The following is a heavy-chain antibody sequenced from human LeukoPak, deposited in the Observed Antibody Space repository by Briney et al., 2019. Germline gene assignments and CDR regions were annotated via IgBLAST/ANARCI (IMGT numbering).Heavy chain of an antibody. CDR2: MNPNSGNT. J-gene: IGHJ4*02. D-gene: IGHD2-8*02. CDR3: ARGPGLVLDY. V-gene: IGHV1-8*02. Sequence: ASVKVSCKASGYTFTGYYIHWVRQATGQGLEWMGWMNPNSGNTGYAQKFQGRVTMTRNTSISTAYMELSSLRSEDTAVYYCARGPGLVLDYWGQGTLVTVSS. CDR1: GYTFTGYY.